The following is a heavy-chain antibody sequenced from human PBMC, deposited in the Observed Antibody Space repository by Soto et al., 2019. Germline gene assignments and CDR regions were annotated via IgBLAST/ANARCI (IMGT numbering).Heavy chain of an antibody. CDR2: IDPSDSQT. CDR1: GYSFAGYW. D-gene: IGHD3-22*01. J-gene: IGHJ4*02. CDR3: ARQIYDSDTGPNFQYYFDS. V-gene: IGHV5-10-1*01. Sequence: GESLKISCKGSGYSFAGYWITWVRQKPGKGLEWMGRIDPSDSQTYYSPSFRGHVTISATKSITTVFLQRSSLRASDTAMYYCARQIYDSDTGPNFQYYFDSWGQGTPVTVSS.